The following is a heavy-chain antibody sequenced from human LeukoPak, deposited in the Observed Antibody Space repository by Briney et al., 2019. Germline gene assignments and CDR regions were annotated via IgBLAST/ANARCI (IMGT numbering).Heavy chain of an antibody. V-gene: IGHV1-18*04. Sequence: GASVKVSCKASGYTFTGYYIHWVRQAPGQGLEWTRWISAYNGNTNYAQKLQGRVTMTTDTSTSTAYMELRSLRSDDTAVYYCAREDSSSWPEGVDYWGQGTLVSVSS. D-gene: IGHD6-13*01. J-gene: IGHJ4*02. CDR3: AREDSSSWPEGVDY. CDR2: ISAYNGNT. CDR1: GYTFTGYY.